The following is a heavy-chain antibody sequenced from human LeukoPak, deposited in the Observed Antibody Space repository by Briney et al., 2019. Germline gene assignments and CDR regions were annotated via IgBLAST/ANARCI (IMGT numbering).Heavy chain of an antibody. V-gene: IGHV4-4*07. Sequence: SETLSLTCTVSGGSISSYYWSWIRQPAGKGLEWIGRIYTSGSTNYNPSLKSRVTMSVDTSKNQFSLKLSSVTAADTAVYYCARGGGRYCSSTSCSSYYSMDVSGKGTTPTVSS. J-gene: IGHJ6*03. CDR2: IYTSGST. D-gene: IGHD2-2*01. CDR1: GGSISSYY. CDR3: ARGGGRYCSSTSCSSYYSMDV.